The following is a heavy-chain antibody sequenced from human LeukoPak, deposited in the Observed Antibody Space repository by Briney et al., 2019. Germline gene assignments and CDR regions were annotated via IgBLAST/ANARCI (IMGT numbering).Heavy chain of an antibody. CDR3: ARQAAAGPKFDC. CDR1: GYTFSSYT. V-gene: IGHV1-3*04. CDR2: ISTVNGNT. Sequence: ASVKVSCKATGYTFSSYTLHWVRQAPGQRLEWMGWISTVNGNTKYSQKFQDRVTITKDTSASTAYVDLSSLTSEDTAVYYCARQAAAGPKFDCWGQGTLVTVSS. D-gene: IGHD6-13*01. J-gene: IGHJ4*02.